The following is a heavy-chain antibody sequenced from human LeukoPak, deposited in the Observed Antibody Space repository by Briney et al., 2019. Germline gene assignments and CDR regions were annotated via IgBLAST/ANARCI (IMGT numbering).Heavy chain of an antibody. CDR3: ASDLISGPATHDS. Sequence: GSLRLSCAASGCSITNNDMNRFRQAPGKGLEWVSVINSGGSTYFTDSVKGRFTFSRANAKTTMSLQMNSLRVENTAVYYCASDLISGPATHDSWGQGVLVTVSS. CDR2: INSGGST. CDR1: GCSITNND. V-gene: IGHV3-66*01. J-gene: IGHJ4*02. D-gene: IGHD2-15*01.